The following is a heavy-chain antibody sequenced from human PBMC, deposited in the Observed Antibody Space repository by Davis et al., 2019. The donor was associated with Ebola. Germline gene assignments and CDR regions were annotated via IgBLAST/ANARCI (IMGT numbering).Heavy chain of an antibody. CDR1: GFPFSFYF. J-gene: IGHJ4*02. Sequence: PGGSLRLSCAVSGFPFSFYFMDWVRLTPGKGLEWVGLSRNKENRYSTEYAASVRGRFTISRDDSKDSLYLQMNSLRSEDTAVYYCVTENWYRFESWGQGTLVTVSS. CDR3: VTENWYRFES. D-gene: IGHD1/OR15-1a*01. CDR2: SRNKENRYST. V-gene: IGHV3-72*01.